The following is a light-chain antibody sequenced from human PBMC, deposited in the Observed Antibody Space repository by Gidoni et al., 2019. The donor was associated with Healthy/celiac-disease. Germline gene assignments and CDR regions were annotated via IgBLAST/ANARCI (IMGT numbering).Light chain of an antibody. Sequence: SYELTQPPSVSVSPGQTARIPCSGDALPKQYAYWSQQKPGQAPVLVIYKDSERPSGIPERFSGSSSGTTVTLTISGVQAEDEADYYCQSADSSGTYVVFGGGTKLTVL. V-gene: IGLV3-25*03. CDR2: KDS. J-gene: IGLJ2*01. CDR3: QSADSSGTYVV. CDR1: ALPKQY.